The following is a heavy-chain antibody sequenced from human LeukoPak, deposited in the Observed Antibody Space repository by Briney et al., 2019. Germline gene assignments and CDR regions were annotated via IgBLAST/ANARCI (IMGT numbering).Heavy chain of an antibody. J-gene: IGHJ3*02. D-gene: IGHD4-17*01. CDR1: GGSFSTHY. Sequence: PSETLSLTCTVSGGSFSTHYWSWIPQPPGNGLEWIGYISYIGSTNYNPSLKSRVTISVDTSKNQFSLKLSSVTAADTAVYYCARDPTTVTKGFDIWGQGTMVTVSS. CDR3: ARDPTTVTKGFDI. CDR2: ISYIGST. V-gene: IGHV4-59*11.